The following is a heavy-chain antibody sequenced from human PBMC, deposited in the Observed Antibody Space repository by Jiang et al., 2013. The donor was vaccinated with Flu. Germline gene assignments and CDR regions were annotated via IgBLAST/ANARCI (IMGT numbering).Heavy chain of an antibody. V-gene: IGHV4-39*01. J-gene: IGHJ5*02. CDR1: GGSISSSSYY. CDR2: IYYSGST. D-gene: IGHD3-22*01. CDR3: ARHRIVVVPREYNWFDP. Sequence: ALLKPSETLSLTCTVSGGSISSSSYYWGWIRQPPGKGLEWIGSIYYSGSTYYNPSLKSRVTISVDTSKNQFSLKLSSVTAADTAVYYCARHRIVVVPREYNWFDPWGQGTLVTVSS.